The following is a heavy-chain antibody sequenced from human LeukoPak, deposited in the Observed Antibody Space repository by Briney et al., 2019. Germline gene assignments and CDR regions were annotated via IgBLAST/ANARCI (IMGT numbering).Heavy chain of an antibody. V-gene: IGHV1-2*02. CDR1: GYTFTGYY. CDR2: INPNSGST. D-gene: IGHD4-17*01. J-gene: IGHJ4*02. Sequence: AASVKVSCKASGYTFTGYYMHWVRQAPGQGLEWMGWINPNSGSTNYAQKFQGRVTMTRDTSISTAYMELSRLRSDDTAVYYCARGAGDYPWTFDYWGQGTLVTVSS. CDR3: ARGAGDYPWTFDY.